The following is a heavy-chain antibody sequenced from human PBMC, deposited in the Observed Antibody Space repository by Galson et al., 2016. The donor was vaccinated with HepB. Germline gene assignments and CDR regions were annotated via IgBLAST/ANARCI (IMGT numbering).Heavy chain of an antibody. Sequence: SLRLSCATSGFDFSNYGMHWVRQAPGKGLEWVAVISYEGINTIYADSVKGRFTISKDNLKNMLFLQMDTLTTDDTAIYYCAKRADNADYFQFWGQGTLVIVSS. D-gene: IGHD1-1*01. J-gene: IGHJ1*01. CDR1: GFDFSNYG. CDR2: ISYEGINT. V-gene: IGHV3-30*18. CDR3: AKRADNADYFQF.